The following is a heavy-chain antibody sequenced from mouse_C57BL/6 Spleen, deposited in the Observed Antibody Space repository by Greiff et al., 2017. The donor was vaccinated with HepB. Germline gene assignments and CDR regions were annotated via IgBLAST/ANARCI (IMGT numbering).Heavy chain of an antibody. CDR1: GYAFSSSW. D-gene: IGHD1-1*01. J-gene: IGHJ2*01. Sequence: VQLQQSGPELVKPGASVKISCKASGYAFSSSWMNWVKQRPGQGLEWIGRIYPGDGDTNYNGKFKGKATLTADKSSSTAYMQLSSLTSEDSAVYFCARLLPLDYWGQGTTLTVSS. V-gene: IGHV1-82*01. CDR2: IYPGDGDT. CDR3: ARLLPLDY.